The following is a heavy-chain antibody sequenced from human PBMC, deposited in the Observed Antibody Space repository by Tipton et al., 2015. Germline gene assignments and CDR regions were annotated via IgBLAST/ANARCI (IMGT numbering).Heavy chain of an antibody. J-gene: IGHJ4*01. CDR1: GFTFSSYW. Sequence: GSLRLSCAASGFTFSSYWMSWVRQAPGKGLEWVVNIKPDGSVQYYGDSMKGRLTISRDNAKTSLYLQLNSLRAEDTTVYYCARDGYARGAFDYWGPGTLVTVSS. D-gene: IGHD2-2*03. CDR3: ARDGYARGAFDY. CDR2: IKPDGSVQ. V-gene: IGHV3-7*03.